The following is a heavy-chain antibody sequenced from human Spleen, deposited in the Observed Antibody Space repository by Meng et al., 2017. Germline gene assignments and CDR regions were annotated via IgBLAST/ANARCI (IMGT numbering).Heavy chain of an antibody. D-gene: IGHD3-22*01. CDR1: GYSISSGYY. CDR3: ARDPFRDSSGYYYVGGPVYYYYGMDV. V-gene: IGHV4-38-2*02. CDR2: MYHSGST. J-gene: IGHJ6*02. Sequence: SETLSLTCTVSGYSISSGYYWGWIRQPPGKGLEWIGSMYHSGSTYYNPSLKSRVSISIDTSKNQFSLKLSSVTAADTAVYYCARDPFRDSSGYYYVGGPVYYYYGMDVRGQGTTVTVSS.